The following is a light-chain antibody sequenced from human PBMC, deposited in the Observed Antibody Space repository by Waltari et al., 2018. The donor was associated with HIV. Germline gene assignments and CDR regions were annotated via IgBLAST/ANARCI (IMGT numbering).Light chain of an antibody. J-gene: IGKJ1*01. V-gene: IGKV3-15*01. Sequence: DIVMTQSPATLSVSPGERATLSCRASQSIDNNLAWYQQKPGQAPRLLIYGASTRATGIPARFSGSGSGTDLTLSISSLQSEDFAVYYCQQYDNWPWTFGQGTRVDLK. CDR2: GAS. CDR3: QQYDNWPWT. CDR1: QSIDNN.